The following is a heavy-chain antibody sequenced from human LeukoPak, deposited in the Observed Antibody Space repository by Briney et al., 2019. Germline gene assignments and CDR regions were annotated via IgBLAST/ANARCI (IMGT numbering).Heavy chain of an antibody. J-gene: IGHJ4*02. V-gene: IGHV4-34*01. Sequence: PSETLSLTCAVYGGSFSGYYWGWIRQPPGKGLEWIGEINHSGSTNYNPSLKSRVTISVDTSKNQFSLKLSSVTAADTAVYYCARVPNTEDIVVVPAAMGFDYWGQGTLVTVSS. CDR2: INHSGST. CDR1: GGSFSGYY. D-gene: IGHD2-2*01. CDR3: ARVPNTEDIVVVPAAMGFDY.